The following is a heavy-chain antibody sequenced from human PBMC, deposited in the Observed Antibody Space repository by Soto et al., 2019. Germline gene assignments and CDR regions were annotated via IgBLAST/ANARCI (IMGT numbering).Heavy chain of an antibody. D-gene: IGHD2-2*01. CDR2: ISSSGSTI. J-gene: IGHJ3*02. Sequence: GGSLRLSCAASGFTFSDYYMSWIRQAPGKGLEWVSYISSSGSTIYYADSVKGRFTISRDNAKNSLYLQMNSLRAEDTAVYYCARDRIPQNIVVVPAAIGAFDIWGQGTMVTVSS. CDR3: ARDRIPQNIVVVPAAIGAFDI. V-gene: IGHV3-11*01. CDR1: GFTFSDYY.